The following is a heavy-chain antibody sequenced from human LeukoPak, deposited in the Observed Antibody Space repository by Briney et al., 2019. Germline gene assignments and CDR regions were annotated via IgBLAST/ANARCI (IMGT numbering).Heavy chain of an antibody. D-gene: IGHD2-21*02. CDR2: IIPILGTA. Sequence: SVKVSCKAYGGTFSTYAISWVRQAPGQGLGWMGGIIPILGTANYAQKFQGRVTITADESTSTAYMELSSLRSEDTAVYYCATSPTSDSPGYWGQGTLVTVSS. J-gene: IGHJ4*02. CDR1: GGTFSTYA. V-gene: IGHV1-69*01. CDR3: ATSPTSDSPGY.